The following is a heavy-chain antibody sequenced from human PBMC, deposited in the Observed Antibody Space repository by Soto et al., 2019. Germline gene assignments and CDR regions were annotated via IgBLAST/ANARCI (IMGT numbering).Heavy chain of an antibody. V-gene: IGHV1-3*01. CDR3: ARGAGPYSYADRAFDY. CDR1: GYTFTSYA. D-gene: IGHD5-18*01. Sequence: ASVKVSCKASGYTFTSYAMHWVRQAPGQRLEWMGWINAGNGNTKYSQKFQGRVTITRDTSASTAYMELSSLRSEDTAVYYCARGAGPYSYADRAFDYWGQGTLVTVSS. CDR2: INAGNGNT. J-gene: IGHJ4*02.